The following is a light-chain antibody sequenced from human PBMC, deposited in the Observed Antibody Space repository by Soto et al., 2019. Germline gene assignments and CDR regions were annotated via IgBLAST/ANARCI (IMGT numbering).Light chain of an antibody. Sequence: DILMTQSPATLSVSPGERATLSCRASQSVSSNLAWHQQKPGQAPRLLIYGASTRATGIPARFSGSGSGTEFTLTISSLQSEDFATYYCQQYYSYPITFGQGTRLEIK. J-gene: IGKJ5*01. CDR3: QQYYSYPIT. CDR2: GAS. V-gene: IGKV3-15*01. CDR1: QSVSSN.